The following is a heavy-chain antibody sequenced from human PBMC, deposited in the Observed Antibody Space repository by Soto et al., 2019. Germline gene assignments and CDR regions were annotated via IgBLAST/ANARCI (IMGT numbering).Heavy chain of an antibody. V-gene: IGHV4-30-4*01. CDR3: ARAPLSTYYYDSNGYSVPNHFAY. Sequence: SETLSLTCTVSGGSISSGDYYWSWIRQPPGKGLEWIGYIYYSGSTYYNPSLKSRVTISVDTSKNQFSLKLSSVTAADTAVYYCARAPLSTYYYDSNGYSVPNHFAYCGQGTQVTVSS. CDR1: GGSISSGDYY. CDR2: IYYSGST. J-gene: IGHJ4*02. D-gene: IGHD3-22*01.